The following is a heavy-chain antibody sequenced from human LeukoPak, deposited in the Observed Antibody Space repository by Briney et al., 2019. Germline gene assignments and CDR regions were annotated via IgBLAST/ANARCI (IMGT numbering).Heavy chain of an antibody. J-gene: IGHJ4*02. D-gene: IGHD6-19*01. CDR3: VVGTEAKQWLVLY. V-gene: IGHV4-39*07. CDR1: GGSISSSSYY. CDR2: IYYSGST. Sequence: SETLSLTCTVSGGSISSSSYYWGWIRQPPGKGLEWIGSIYYSGSTYYNPSLKSRVTISVDTSKNQFSLKLSSVTAADTAVYYCVVGTEAKQWLVLYWGQGTLVTVSS.